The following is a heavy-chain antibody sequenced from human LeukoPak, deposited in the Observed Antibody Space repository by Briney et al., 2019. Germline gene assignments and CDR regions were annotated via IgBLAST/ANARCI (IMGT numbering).Heavy chain of an antibody. Sequence: PGGSLRLSCAASGFTFSSYAMSWVRQAPGKGLEWVSAISGSGGSTYYADSVKGRFPISRDNSKNTLYLQMNSLRAEDTAVYYCAKDPASGITIFGDSFDPWGQGTLVTVSS. CDR3: AKDPASGITIFGDSFDP. D-gene: IGHD3-3*01. CDR1: GFTFSSYA. CDR2: ISGSGGST. V-gene: IGHV3-23*01. J-gene: IGHJ5*02.